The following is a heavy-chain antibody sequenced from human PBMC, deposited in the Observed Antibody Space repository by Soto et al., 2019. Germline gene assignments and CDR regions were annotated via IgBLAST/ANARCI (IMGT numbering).Heavy chain of an antibody. J-gene: IGHJ5*02. D-gene: IGHD6-19*01. V-gene: IGHV1-46*01. CDR1: GYTFTSYY. CDR2: INPSGGST. CDR3: ARAEYSSGWYGANWFDP. Sequence: ASVKVSCKASGYTFTSYYMHWVRQAPGQGLEWMGIINPSGGSTSYAQKLQGRVTMTRDTSTSTVYMEQSSLRSEDTAVYYCARAEYSSGWYGANWFDPWGQGTLVTVST.